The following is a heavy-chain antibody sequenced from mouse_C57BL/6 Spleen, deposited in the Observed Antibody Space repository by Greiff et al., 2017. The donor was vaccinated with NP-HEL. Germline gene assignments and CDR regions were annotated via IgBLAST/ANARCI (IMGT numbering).Heavy chain of an antibody. Sequence: QVQLQQSGAELVRPGASVTLSCKASGYTFTDYEMHWVKQTPVHGLEWIGAIDPETGGTAYNQKFKGKAILTADKSSSTAYMELRSLTSEDSAVYYCTREGPRAWFAYWGQGTLVTVSA. CDR1: GYTFTDYE. CDR2: IDPETGGT. CDR3: TREGPRAWFAY. V-gene: IGHV1-15*01. J-gene: IGHJ3*01. D-gene: IGHD3-3*01.